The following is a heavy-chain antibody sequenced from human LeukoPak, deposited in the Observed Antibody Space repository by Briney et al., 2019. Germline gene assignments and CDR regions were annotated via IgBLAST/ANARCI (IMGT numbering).Heavy chain of an antibody. Sequence: GGSLRLSCAASGFTFSDYYMSWIRQAPGKGLECVSYISSSGNTTYHADSVKGRFTISRDNSKNTLYLQMNSLRAEDTAVYYCANGGLYAHYFDYWGQGTLVTVSS. V-gene: IGHV3-11*01. CDR3: ANGGLYAHYFDY. CDR2: ISSSGNTT. D-gene: IGHD2-2*02. CDR1: GFTFSDYY. J-gene: IGHJ4*02.